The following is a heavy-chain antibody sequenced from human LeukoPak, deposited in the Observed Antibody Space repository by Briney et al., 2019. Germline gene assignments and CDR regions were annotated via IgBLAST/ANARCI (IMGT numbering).Heavy chain of an antibody. D-gene: IGHD1-26*01. J-gene: IGHJ4*02. CDR3: AAQGEYLQYSGSYSSVDY. Sequence: SVKVSCKASGGTFSSYAISWVRQAPGQGLEWMGGFIPIFGTANYAQKFQGRVTITADESTSTAYMELSSLRSEDTAVYYCAAQGEYLQYSGSYSSVDYWGQGTLVTVSS. CDR2: FIPIFGTA. V-gene: IGHV1-69*13. CDR1: GGTFSSYA.